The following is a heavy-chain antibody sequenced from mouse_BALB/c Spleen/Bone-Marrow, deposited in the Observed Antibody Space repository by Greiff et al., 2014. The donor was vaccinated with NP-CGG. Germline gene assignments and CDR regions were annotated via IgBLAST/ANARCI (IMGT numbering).Heavy chain of an antibody. D-gene: IGHD1-1*01. Sequence: VQLKESGAELVKPGASVKLSCTASGFNIKDAYMHWVKQRPEQGLEWIGGIDPANGNTKYDPKFQGKATITADTSSNTAYLQLSSLTSEDTAVYYCARYYYGSSLFDYWGQGTTLTVSS. CDR3: ARYYYGSSLFDY. CDR1: GFNIKDAY. V-gene: IGHV14-3*02. J-gene: IGHJ2*01. CDR2: IDPANGNT.